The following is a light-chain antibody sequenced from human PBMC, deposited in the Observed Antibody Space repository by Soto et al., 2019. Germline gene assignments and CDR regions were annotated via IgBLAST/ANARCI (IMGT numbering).Light chain of an antibody. CDR1: QSISSRF. CDR3: LQYAYSRT. Sequence: EIVLTQSPGTLSLSPGEGATLSCRASQSISSRFLAWYQQIPGQAPRLLMYGTSSRATGIPDRFSGSGSGTDFTLTISRLEPEDFAVYYCLQYAYSRTFGQGTKVEIK. V-gene: IGKV3-20*01. CDR2: GTS. J-gene: IGKJ1*01.